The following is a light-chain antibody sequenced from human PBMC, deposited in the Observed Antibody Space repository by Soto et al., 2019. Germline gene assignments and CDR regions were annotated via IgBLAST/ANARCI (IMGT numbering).Light chain of an antibody. Sequence: IQLTQSPSSVSASVGDRVTISCRASQDIANGLAWYQQKPGKAPKPLIYATSSLQSGVPSRFSGSRSGTSFTFTISSLQPEDFATYYCQEAHGFPWMFGQGTRV. CDR3: QEAHGFPWM. J-gene: IGKJ1*01. CDR1: QDIANG. CDR2: ATS. V-gene: IGKV1-12*02.